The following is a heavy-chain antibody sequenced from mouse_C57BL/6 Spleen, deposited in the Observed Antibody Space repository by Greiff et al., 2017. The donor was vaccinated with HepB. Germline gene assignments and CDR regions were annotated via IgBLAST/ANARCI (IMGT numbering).Heavy chain of an antibody. V-gene: IGHV1-26*01. J-gene: IGHJ2*01. CDR3: ARRDQLGLDY. CDR2: INPNNGGT. D-gene: IGHD4-1*02. CDR1: GYTFTDYY. Sequence: EVQLQQSGPELVKPGASVKISCKASGYTFTDYYMNWVKQSHGKSLEWIGDINPNNGGTSYNQKFKGKATLTVDKSSSTAYMELRSLTSEDSAVYYCARRDQLGLDYWAQGTTLTVSS.